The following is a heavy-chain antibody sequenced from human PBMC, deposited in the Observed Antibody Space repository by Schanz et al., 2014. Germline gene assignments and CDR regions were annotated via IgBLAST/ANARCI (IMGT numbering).Heavy chain of an antibody. J-gene: IGHJ4*02. CDR2: IYHSGSP. D-gene: IGHD1-26*01. CDR1: GASISFYD. V-gene: IGHV4-59*08. CDR3: ARQGDVYRLDY. Sequence: QVQLQESGPGLVKPSETLSLTCTVSGASISFYDWNWIRQSPGKGLEWIGYIYHSGSPIYNPSLQSRVTISIATSKNQSSLKMESVTAADTAMYFCARQGDVYRLDYWGQGTLVTVTS.